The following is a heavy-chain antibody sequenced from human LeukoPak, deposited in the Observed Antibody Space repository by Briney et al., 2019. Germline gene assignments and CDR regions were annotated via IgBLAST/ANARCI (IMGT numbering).Heavy chain of an antibody. V-gene: IGHV1-8*01. CDR3: ARGLVTSGSGSPPDTSYYYYMDV. J-gene: IGHJ6*03. D-gene: IGHD3-10*01. Sequence: ASVKVSCKASGYTFTSYDINWVRQATGQGLEWMGWMNPNSGNTGYAQKFQGRVTMTRNTSISTAYMELSSLRSEDTAVYYCARGLVTSGSGSPPDTSYYYYMDVWGKGTTVTISS. CDR1: GYTFTSYD. CDR2: MNPNSGNT.